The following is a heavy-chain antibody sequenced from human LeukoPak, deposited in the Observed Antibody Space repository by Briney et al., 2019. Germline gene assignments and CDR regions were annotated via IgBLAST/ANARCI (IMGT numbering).Heavy chain of an antibody. D-gene: IGHD2-21*02. CDR2: ITSDGRST. CDR3: TTELYCGGDCYPGA. V-gene: IGHV3-74*01. J-gene: IGHJ5*02. Sequence: GGSLRLSCAASGFTFSSYWMHWVRQAPGKGLVWVSRITSDGRSTSYADSVKGRFTTSRDNAKNTLYLQMNSLKTDDTAVYYCTTELYCGGDCYPGAWGQGTLVTVSS. CDR1: GFTFSSYW.